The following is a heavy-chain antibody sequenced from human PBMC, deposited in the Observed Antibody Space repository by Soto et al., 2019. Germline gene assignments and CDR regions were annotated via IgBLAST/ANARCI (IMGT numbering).Heavy chain of an antibody. CDR3: SRDDITLRGWYLDE. J-gene: IGHJ4*02. D-gene: IGHD6-19*01. Sequence: QVQLVQSGAEVKKPGASVKVSCEASGYAFINYGISWVRQAPGQGLEWMGWLSAYNGNTNYRQRFQNRVTLTTDTAKSTAYLELRSLKSDDTAVYYCSRDDITLRGWYLDEWCQGTLVTVSS. V-gene: IGHV1-18*04. CDR2: LSAYNGNT. CDR1: GYAFINYG.